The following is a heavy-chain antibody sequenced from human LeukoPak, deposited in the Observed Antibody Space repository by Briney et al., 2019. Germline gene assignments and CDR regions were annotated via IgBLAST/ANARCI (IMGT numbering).Heavy chain of an antibody. CDR2: IYPGDSDT. J-gene: IGHJ4*02. CDR3: ARAMRWFGEEFDY. V-gene: IGHV5-51*01. CDR1: GYSFTSYW. Sequence: GESLKISCKGSGYSFTSYWIGWVRQMPGKGLEWRGIIYPGDSDTRYSPSFQGQVTISADKSISTAYLQWSSLKASDTAMYYCARAMRWFGEEFDYWGQGTLVTVSS. D-gene: IGHD3-10*01.